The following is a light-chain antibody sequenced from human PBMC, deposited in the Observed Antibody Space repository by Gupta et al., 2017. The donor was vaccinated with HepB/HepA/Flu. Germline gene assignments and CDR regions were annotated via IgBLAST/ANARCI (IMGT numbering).Light chain of an antibody. V-gene: IGKV3-11*01. Sequence: EIVLTQSPATLSLSPGERATLSCRASQSVSIYLAWYQQKPGQAPRLLIYDASNRATGIPTRFSGSGSGTDFTRTISSLEPEDFAVYYCQQRSNWPRTFGQGTKVEIK. CDR1: QSVSIY. CDR3: QQRSNWPRT. CDR2: DAS. J-gene: IGKJ1*01.